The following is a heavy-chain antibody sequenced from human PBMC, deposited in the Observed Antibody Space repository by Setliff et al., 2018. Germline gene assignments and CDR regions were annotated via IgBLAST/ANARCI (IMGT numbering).Heavy chain of an antibody. D-gene: IGHD3-16*01. V-gene: IGHV4-4*07. Sequence: PPETLSLACSLSAHFTDSYYWTWVRQSAGKGLGWIGGIYGGGTTNYNPSLKSRLTIPIDNSRNQISLEMTSVTAADPALYFCSSERLYYDGFTGFSPEAFDIWGQGTLVTVSS. J-gene: IGHJ4*02. CDR1: AHFTDSYY. CDR2: IYGGGTT. CDR3: SSERLYYDGFTGFSPEAFDI.